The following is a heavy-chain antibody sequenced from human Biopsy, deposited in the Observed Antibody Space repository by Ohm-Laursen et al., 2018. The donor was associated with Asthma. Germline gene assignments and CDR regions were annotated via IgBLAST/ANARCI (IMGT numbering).Heavy chain of an antibody. CDR3: ASECTVATCPLAY. V-gene: IGHV3-11*01. J-gene: IGHJ4*02. D-gene: IGHD2-8*02. Sequence: SLRLSCAASGFTVSSNGMSWVRQPPGKGLEWVSYISSSGGTIYYADSVKGRFTISRDNAQNSLFLQMTSLGAEDTAVYYCASECTVATCPLAYWGQGALVTVSS. CDR1: GFTVSSNG. CDR2: ISSSGGTI.